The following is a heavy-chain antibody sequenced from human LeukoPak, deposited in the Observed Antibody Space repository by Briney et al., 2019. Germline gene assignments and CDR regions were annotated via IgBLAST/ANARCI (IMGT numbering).Heavy chain of an antibody. CDR3: VRDNPRCCGVVPANIDDY. D-gene: IGHD2-15*01. J-gene: IGHJ4*02. Sequence: GGSLRLSCAASGFTFSRDSMNWVRQAPGKGLEWVSYINGGGSPIYYANSVRGRFTISRDNAKNSLYLQMNSLRAEDTAVYYCVRDNPRCCGVVPANIDDYWGQGTLVTVSS. CDR1: GFTFSRDS. CDR2: INGGGSPI. V-gene: IGHV3-48*01.